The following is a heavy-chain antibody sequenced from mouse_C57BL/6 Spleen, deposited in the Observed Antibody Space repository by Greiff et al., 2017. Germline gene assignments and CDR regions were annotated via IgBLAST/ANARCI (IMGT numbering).Heavy chain of an antibody. Sequence: VQLQQSGPELVKPGASVKISCKASGYTFTDYYMNWVKQSHGKSLEWIGDINPNNGGTSYNQKFKGKATLTVDKSSSTAYMELRSLTSEDSAVYYCARGADYYFDYWSQGTTLTVSS. D-gene: IGHD2-4*01. CDR1: GYTFTDYY. V-gene: IGHV1-26*01. CDR2: INPNNGGT. CDR3: ARGADYYFDY. J-gene: IGHJ2*01.